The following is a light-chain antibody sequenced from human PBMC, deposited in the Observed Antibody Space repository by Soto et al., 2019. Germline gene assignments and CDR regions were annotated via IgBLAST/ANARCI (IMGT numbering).Light chain of an antibody. CDR1: QAVSSSY. Sequence: ENVFTQSPGTLSFSPGERATLSCRASQAVSSSYLAWYQQKPGLAPRLLIYAVSSRATGIPDRFSGSGSGTDFTLTISRLEPEDFAVYYCQQYGTAPWTFGQGTKVDIK. CDR2: AVS. CDR3: QQYGTAPWT. J-gene: IGKJ1*01. V-gene: IGKV3-20*01.